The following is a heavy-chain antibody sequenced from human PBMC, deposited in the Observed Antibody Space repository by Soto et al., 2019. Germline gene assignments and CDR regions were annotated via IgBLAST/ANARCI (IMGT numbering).Heavy chain of an antibody. Sequence: EVQLVESGGGLVQPGGSLRLSCAASGFMFSSYWMSWVRQVPGKGLEWVANIKPDARETYYLQSLEGRFTISRDNARNSVYLQMNSLRPEDTAVYYCARGDFRVYDIHGFGYWGQGALVTVSS. D-gene: IGHD5-12*01. CDR1: GFMFSSYW. V-gene: IGHV3-7*03. CDR3: ARGDFRVYDIHGFGY. CDR2: IKPDARET. J-gene: IGHJ4*02.